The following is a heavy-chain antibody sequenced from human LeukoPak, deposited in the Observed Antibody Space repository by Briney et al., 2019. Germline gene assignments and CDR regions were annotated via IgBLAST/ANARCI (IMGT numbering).Heavy chain of an antibody. D-gene: IGHD2-2*01. Sequence: ASVKVSRKASGYTFTSYAMHWVRQAPGQRLEWMGWINAGNGNTKYSQKFQGRVTITRDTSASTAYMELSSLRSEDTAVYYCARTPFCSSTSCYAQNAFDIWGQGTMVTVSS. V-gene: IGHV1-3*01. J-gene: IGHJ3*02. CDR3: ARTPFCSSTSCYAQNAFDI. CDR1: GYTFTSYA. CDR2: INAGNGNT.